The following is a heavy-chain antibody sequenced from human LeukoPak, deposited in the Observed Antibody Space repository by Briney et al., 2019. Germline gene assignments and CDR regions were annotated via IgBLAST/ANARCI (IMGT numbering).Heavy chain of an antibody. CDR1: GFTFRNYV. CDR3: AREGYYGSGSPPSLYFDY. Sequence: GGSLRLSCAASGFTFRNYVIHWVRQAPGEGLEWVAVTSSDLNVKLYADSVKGRFTISRDNSRSTLYLQMNSLRPEDTAIYYCAREGYYGSGSPPSLYFDYWGQGTLVTVSS. J-gene: IGHJ4*02. CDR2: TSSDLNVK. V-gene: IGHV3-30-3*01. D-gene: IGHD3-10*01.